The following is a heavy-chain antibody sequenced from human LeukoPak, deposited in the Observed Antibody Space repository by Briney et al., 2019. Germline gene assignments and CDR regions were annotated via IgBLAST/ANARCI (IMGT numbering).Heavy chain of an antibody. V-gene: IGHV3-30-3*01. CDR2: LSDDGSNK. D-gene: IGHD2-21*02. J-gene: IGHJ4*02. Sequence: GRSLRLSCAASGLTFSSYAMHWVRQAPGKGLEWVAVLSDDGSNKYYADSVKGRFTISRDNFKNTLYLQMNSLRAEDTAVYYYARDKTAGLDYWGQGTLVTVSS. CDR1: GLTFSSYA. CDR3: ARDKTAGLDY.